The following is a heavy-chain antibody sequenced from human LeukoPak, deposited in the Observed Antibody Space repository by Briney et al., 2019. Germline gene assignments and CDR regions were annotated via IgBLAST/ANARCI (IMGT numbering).Heavy chain of an antibody. CDR2: IIPILSIA. CDR3: ARGGSGGFDP. D-gene: IGHD2-15*01. CDR1: GGTFSSYT. J-gene: IGHJ5*02. Sequence: SVKVSCKASGGTFSSYTISWVRQAPGQGLEWMGRIIPILSIANYAQKFQGRVTITADKSTSTAYMELSSLRSEDTAVNYCARGGSGGFDPWGQGTLVTVSS. V-gene: IGHV1-69*02.